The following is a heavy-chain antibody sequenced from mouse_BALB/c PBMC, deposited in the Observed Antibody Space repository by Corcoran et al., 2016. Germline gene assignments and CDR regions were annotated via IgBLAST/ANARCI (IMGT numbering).Heavy chain of an antibody. CDR3: ARPLDYGSSCGGWFAY. Sequence: EIQLQQSGPELMKPGASVKISCKASGYSFTSYYMHWVKQSHGKSLEWIGYIDPFNGGTSYNQKFKGKATLTVDKSSSTAYMHLSSRTSEDSAVYYCARPLDYGSSCGGWFAYWGQGTLVTVSA. J-gene: IGHJ3*01. D-gene: IGHD1-1*01. CDR1: GYSFTSYY. V-gene: IGHV1S135*01. CDR2: IDPFNGGT.